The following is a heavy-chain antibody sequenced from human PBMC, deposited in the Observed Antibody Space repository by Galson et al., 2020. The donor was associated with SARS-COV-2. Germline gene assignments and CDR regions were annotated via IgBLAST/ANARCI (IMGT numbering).Heavy chain of an antibody. J-gene: IGHJ4*02. V-gene: IGHV4-61*02. CDR2: IHSSGST. CDR3: ASGPVAGFWD. Sequence: SETLSLTCAVSGGSISGTSYYWSWIRQPAGKGLEWIGRIHSSGSTTYNPSLKSRVTISIDPSKNQFSLRLSSVTAADTALYYFASGPVAGFWDWGLGTLVSVSS. D-gene: IGHD6-19*01. CDR1: GGSISGTSYY.